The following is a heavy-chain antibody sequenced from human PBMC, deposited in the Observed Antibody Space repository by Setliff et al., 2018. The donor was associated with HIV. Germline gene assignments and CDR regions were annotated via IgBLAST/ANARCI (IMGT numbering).Heavy chain of an antibody. V-gene: IGHV3-23*01. CDR2: ISGSTGST. CDR1: GFTFSNVW. Sequence: PGGSLRLSCAASGFTFSNVWMSWVRQAPGKGLEWVSAISGSTGSTYYADSVKGRFTISRDNSKNTLYLQMNSLRAEDTAVYYCAKGRAGYSFDYWGQGTLVTVSS. J-gene: IGHJ4*02. D-gene: IGHD6-13*01. CDR3: AKGRAGYSFDY.